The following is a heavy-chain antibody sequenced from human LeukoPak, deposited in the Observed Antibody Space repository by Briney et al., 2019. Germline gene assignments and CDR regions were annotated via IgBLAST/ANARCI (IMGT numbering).Heavy chain of an antibody. CDR1: GGSVSSSGYY. Sequence: SETLSLSCTVSGGSVSSSGYYWDWIRQPPGKGLEWIGNFYESGSTHYNPSLKSRVTISVDTYKNQFSLKLSSVTAADTAVYYCARYISSGNDYWGQGSLVTVSS. V-gene: IGHV4-39*01. D-gene: IGHD6-13*01. J-gene: IGHJ4*02. CDR2: FYESGST. CDR3: ARYISSGNDY.